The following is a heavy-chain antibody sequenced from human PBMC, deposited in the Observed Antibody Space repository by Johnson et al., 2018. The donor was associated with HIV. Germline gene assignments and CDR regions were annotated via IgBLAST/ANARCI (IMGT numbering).Heavy chain of an antibody. Sequence: QVQLVESGGGVVQPGRSLRLSCAASGFTFSSYAMHWVRQAPGQGLEWVAVISYDGSTTYYADSVKGRFTISRDNAKNSLYLQMNSLRAEDTAVYYCARDWTPSLLTSMASYAFDIWGQGTMVTVSS. D-gene: IGHD5-18*01. CDR1: GFTFSSYA. V-gene: IGHV3-30-3*01. CDR2: ISYDGSTT. CDR3: ARDWTPSLLTSMASYAFDI. J-gene: IGHJ3*02.